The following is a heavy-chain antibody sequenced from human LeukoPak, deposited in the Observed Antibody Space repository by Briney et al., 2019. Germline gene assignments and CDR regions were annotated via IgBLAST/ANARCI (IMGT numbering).Heavy chain of an antibody. J-gene: IGHJ4*02. Sequence: ASVKVSCKPSGYTFTSYYMHWVRQAPGPGLEWMGIINPSGGSTSYAQKFQGRVTMTRDTSTSTVYMELSSLRSEDTAVYYCARDRARATDILTGYPDYWGQGTLVTVSS. D-gene: IGHD3-9*01. CDR1: GYTFTSYY. V-gene: IGHV1-46*01. CDR3: ARDRARATDILTGYPDY. CDR2: INPSGGST.